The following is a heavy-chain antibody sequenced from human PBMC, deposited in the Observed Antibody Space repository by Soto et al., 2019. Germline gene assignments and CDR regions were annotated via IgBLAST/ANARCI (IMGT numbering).Heavy chain of an antibody. J-gene: IGHJ6*02. Sequence: GGSLRLSCAASGFTFSSYAMSWVRQAPGKGLEWVSAISGSGGSTYYADSVKGRFTISRDNSKNTLYLQMNSLRAEDTAVYYCAKTGTMIVMVMPQGMDVWGQGTTVTVSS. CDR2: ISGSGGST. V-gene: IGHV3-23*01. CDR1: GFTFSSYA. CDR3: AKTGTMIVMVMPQGMDV. D-gene: IGHD3-22*01.